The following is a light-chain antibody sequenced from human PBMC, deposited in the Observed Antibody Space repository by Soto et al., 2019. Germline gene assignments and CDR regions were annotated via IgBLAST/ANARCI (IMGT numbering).Light chain of an antibody. Sequence: EIVMTQSRAAVSVSPGERATLSCRASRNVGSKLAWYMQKPGQSPRLLISGASTRAADFPARFSGSGSGTEFILTISSLQSEDFAFYYCQQYDDWPWTFGQGTKVDI. J-gene: IGKJ1*01. V-gene: IGKV3-15*01. CDR3: QQYDDWPWT. CDR1: RNVGSK. CDR2: GAS.